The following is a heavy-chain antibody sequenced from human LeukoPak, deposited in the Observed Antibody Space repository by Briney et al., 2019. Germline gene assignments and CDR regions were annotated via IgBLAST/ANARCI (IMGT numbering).Heavy chain of an antibody. CDR3: ATFETSGGYCSGGSCYIY. D-gene: IGHD2-15*01. CDR2: FDPEDGVT. V-gene: IGHV1-24*01. J-gene: IGHJ4*02. CDR1: GYTLTELS. Sequence: GASVKVSCKVSGYTLTELSMHWVRQAPGKGLEWMGGFDPEDGVTIYAQKFQGRVTMTEDTSTDTAYMELSSLRSEDTAVYYCATFETSGGYCSGGSCYIYWGQGTLVTVSS.